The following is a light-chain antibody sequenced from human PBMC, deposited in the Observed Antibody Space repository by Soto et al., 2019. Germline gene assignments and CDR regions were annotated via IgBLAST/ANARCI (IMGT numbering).Light chain of an antibody. CDR1: SSDVGGYNY. Sequence: QSALTQPASVSGSPGQSITIACTGTSSDVGGYNYVSWYQQHPGNAPKLMIYDVNIRPSGVSDRFSGSKSGNTASLTISGLQAEDEADYYCSSYARSDTVIFGGGTKVTVL. CDR2: DVN. J-gene: IGLJ2*01. V-gene: IGLV2-14*03. CDR3: SSYARSDTVI.